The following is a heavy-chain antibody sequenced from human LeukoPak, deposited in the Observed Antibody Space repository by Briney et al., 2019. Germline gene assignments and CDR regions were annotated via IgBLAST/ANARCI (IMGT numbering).Heavy chain of an antibody. V-gene: IGHV4-39*01. J-gene: IGHJ4*02. CDR1: GDSIRISPYY. CDR2: IYYSGNT. Sequence: PSETLSLTCSVSGDSIRISPYYWAWLRQPPGKGLEWIGNIYYSGNTYYNPSLKSRVTISVDTSKNPFSLMLSSVTAADTAVYYCARHLRYFDMVNWGQGTLVTVSS. D-gene: IGHD3-9*01. CDR3: ARHLRYFDMVN.